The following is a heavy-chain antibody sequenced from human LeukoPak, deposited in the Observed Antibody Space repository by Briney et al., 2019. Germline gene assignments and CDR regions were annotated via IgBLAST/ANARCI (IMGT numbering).Heavy chain of an antibody. V-gene: IGHV3-23*01. Sequence: PGGSLRLSCAASGFTYSSYGMSWVRQAPGKGLEWVSAISGSGGSTYYADSVKGRFTISRDNSKNTLYLQMNSLRAEDTAVYYCGYSSSWYVRPNDYWGQGTLVAVSS. CDR2: ISGSGGST. CDR3: GYSSSWYVRPNDY. D-gene: IGHD6-13*01. J-gene: IGHJ4*02. CDR1: GFTYSSYG.